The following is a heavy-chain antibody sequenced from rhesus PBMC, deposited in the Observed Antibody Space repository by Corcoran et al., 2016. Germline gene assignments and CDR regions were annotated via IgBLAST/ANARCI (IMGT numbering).Heavy chain of an antibody. CDR1: GFTFSSYG. Sequence: EVQLVESGGGLVQPGGSLRLSCAASGFTFSSYGMSWVRQAPGKGLEWVSYISNGGGSTYYADSGKGRFTISRENSKNTLSLQMNSLRAEDTAVYYCAKNTVLGIMCGLDSWGQGVVVTISS. CDR3: AKNTVLGIMCGLDS. D-gene: IGHD2-21*01. J-gene: IGHJ6*01. V-gene: IGHV3S5*01. CDR2: ISNGGGST.